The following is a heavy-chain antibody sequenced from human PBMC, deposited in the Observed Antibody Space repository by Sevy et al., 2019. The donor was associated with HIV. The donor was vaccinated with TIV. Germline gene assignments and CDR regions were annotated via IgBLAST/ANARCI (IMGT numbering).Heavy chain of an antibody. CDR1: GGSITTFGSF. J-gene: IGHJ5*02. CDR2: ISYRGAT. CDR3: ARIYDH. V-gene: IGHV4-39*01. Sequence: SDTLSLTCSVSGGSITTFGSFWGWIRQPPGKGLEWIGDISYRGATNYNPSLKSRATISVDTSKSQLSLKLTSLTPADTAVYYCARIYDHWGQGVLVTVSS.